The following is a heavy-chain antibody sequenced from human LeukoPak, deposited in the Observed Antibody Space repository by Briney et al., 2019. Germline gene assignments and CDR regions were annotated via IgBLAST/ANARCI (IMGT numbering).Heavy chain of an antibody. CDR1: GFTFSRYW. CDR2: INSDGSGT. D-gene: IGHD6-13*01. Sequence: GGSLRLSCAASGFTFSRYWMHWVRQAPGKGLVWVSRINSDGSGTMYADSVKGRFTISRDNAKNTLYLQMNSLRAEDTAVYYCARVAYGSSWYVDYWGQGSLVTVSS. V-gene: IGHV3-74*03. J-gene: IGHJ4*02. CDR3: ARVAYGSSWYVDY.